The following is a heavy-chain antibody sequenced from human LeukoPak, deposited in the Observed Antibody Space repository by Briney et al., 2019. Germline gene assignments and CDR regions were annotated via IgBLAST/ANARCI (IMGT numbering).Heavy chain of an antibody. Sequence: PGGSLRLSCAASGFTFSGYSMNWVRQAPGKGLEWVSSISSSSSYIYYADSVKGRFTISRDNAKNSLYLQMNSLRAEDTAVYYCAKDAQGGYDSSGYPDYFDYWGQGTLVTVSS. CDR2: ISSSSSYI. J-gene: IGHJ4*02. V-gene: IGHV3-21*04. D-gene: IGHD3-22*01. CDR3: AKDAQGGYDSSGYPDYFDY. CDR1: GFTFSGYS.